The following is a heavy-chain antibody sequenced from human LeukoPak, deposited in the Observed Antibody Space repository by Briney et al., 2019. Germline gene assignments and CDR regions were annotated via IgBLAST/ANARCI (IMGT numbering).Heavy chain of an antibody. CDR3: ARRSGHYYDSSGYYYDFFDP. Sequence: SETLSLTCTVSGEPIRSEYWTWMRQPPGQGLEWIGHIYYGGSTNYNPSLKSRATISVDTSKNQLSLKLTSATAADTAVYYCARRSGHYYDSSGYYYDFFDPRGPGTLVAVSS. CDR1: GEPIRSEY. V-gene: IGHV4-59*01. CDR2: IYYGGST. D-gene: IGHD3-22*01. J-gene: IGHJ5*02.